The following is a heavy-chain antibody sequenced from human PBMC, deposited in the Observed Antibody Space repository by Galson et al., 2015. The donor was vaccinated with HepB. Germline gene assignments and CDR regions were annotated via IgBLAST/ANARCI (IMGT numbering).Heavy chain of an antibody. CDR1: GGSLSGHY. Sequence: SETLSLTCAVYGGSLSGHYWSWIRQPPGKGLEWIGEINHSGSTNYNPSLKSRVTMSVDTSKNQFSLNLSSVTAADTAVCYCARGLGSRWLRLRHWFDPWGQGTLVTVSS. D-gene: IGHD5-12*01. CDR2: INHSGST. CDR3: ARGLGSRWLRLRHWFDP. V-gene: IGHV4-34*01. J-gene: IGHJ5*02.